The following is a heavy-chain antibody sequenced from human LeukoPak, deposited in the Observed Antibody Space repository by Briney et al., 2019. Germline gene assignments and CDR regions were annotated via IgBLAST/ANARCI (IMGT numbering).Heavy chain of an antibody. D-gene: IGHD1-26*01. CDR1: GFTVSSNS. CDR2: MYSGGST. V-gene: IGHV3-53*01. CDR3: AREYSGSLPYYFDY. J-gene: IGHJ4*02. Sequence: GGSLRLSCAASGFTVSSNSMSWVRQAPGKGLEWVSIMYSGGSTYYADSVKGRFTLSRDNSKNTLYLQMNSLRAEDTAVYYCAREYSGSLPYYFDYWGQGTLVTVSS.